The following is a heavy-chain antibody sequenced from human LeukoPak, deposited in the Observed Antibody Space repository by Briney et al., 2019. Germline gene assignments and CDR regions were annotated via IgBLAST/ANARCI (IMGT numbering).Heavy chain of an antibody. CDR3: ARDPGDGYNYGWYFDL. Sequence: SETLSLTCTVSGGSISSYYWSWIRQPPGKGLGWIGYIYYSGSTNYNPSLKSRVTISVDTSKNQFSLKLSSVTAADTAVYYCARDPGDGYNYGWYFDLWGRGTLVTVSS. CDR1: GGSISSYY. CDR2: IYYSGST. V-gene: IGHV4-59*01. D-gene: IGHD5-24*01. J-gene: IGHJ2*01.